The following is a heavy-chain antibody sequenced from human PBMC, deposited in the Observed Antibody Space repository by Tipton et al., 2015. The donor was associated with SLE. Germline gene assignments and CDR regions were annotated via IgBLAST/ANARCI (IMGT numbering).Heavy chain of an antibody. V-gene: IGHV1-2*02. Sequence: QSGAEVKKPGASVKVSCKASGYTFTSYDINWVRQATGQGLEWMGWMNPNSGGTNYAQKFQGRVTMTRDTSISTAYMELSRLRSDDTAVYYGARGGITICGVVIMGGVFDYWGQGTLVTVSS. CDR3: ARGGITICGVVIMGGVFDY. CDR1: GYTFTSYD. CDR2: MNPNSGGT. D-gene: IGHD3-3*01. J-gene: IGHJ4*02.